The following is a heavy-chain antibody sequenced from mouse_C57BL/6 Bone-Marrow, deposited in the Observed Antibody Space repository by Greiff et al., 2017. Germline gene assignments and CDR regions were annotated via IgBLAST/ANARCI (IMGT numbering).Heavy chain of an antibody. CDR2: IYPGDGDT. J-gene: IGHJ3*01. Sequence: VQLQQSGPELVKPGASVKISCKASGYAFSSSWMNWVKQRPGKGLEWIGRIYPGDGDTNYNGKFKGKATLTADKSSSTAYMQLSSLTSEDSAVYFCAIYPGFAYWGQGTLVTVSA. CDR1: GYAFSSSW. CDR3: AIYPGFAY. V-gene: IGHV1-82*01. D-gene: IGHD2-1*01.